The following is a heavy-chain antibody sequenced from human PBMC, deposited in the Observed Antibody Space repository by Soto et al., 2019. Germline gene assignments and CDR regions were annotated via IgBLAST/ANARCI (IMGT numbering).Heavy chain of an antibody. V-gene: IGHV3-43*02. Sequence: GGSLRLSCAASGFTFDDYAMHWVRQAPGKGLEWVSLVSGDGGSTYYADSVKGRFTISRDNSKNSLYLQMNSLRTEDTALYYCAKDINPAAAGPFDYWGQGTLVTVSS. CDR2: VSGDGGST. CDR3: AKDINPAAAGPFDY. J-gene: IGHJ4*02. CDR1: GFTFDDYA. D-gene: IGHD6-13*01.